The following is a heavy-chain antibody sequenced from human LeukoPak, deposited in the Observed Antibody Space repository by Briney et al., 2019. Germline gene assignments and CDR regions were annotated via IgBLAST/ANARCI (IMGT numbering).Heavy chain of an antibody. J-gene: IGHJ3*01. Sequence: GGSLRLSCAASGFTVRSKYMGWVRQAPGKGLEWVSLTHNDGSTYYADSVQGRFIISRDNSENSLYLQMNSLRAEDTAVYYCATGKNDIGAAFDFWGQGTMVTVSS. CDR3: ATGKNDIGAAFDF. D-gene: IGHD1-1*01. V-gene: IGHV3-53*01. CDR1: GFTVRSKY. CDR2: THNDGST.